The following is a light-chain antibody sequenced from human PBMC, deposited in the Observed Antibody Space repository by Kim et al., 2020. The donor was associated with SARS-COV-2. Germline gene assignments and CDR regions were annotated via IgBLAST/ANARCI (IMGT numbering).Light chain of an antibody. CDR1: QTINTY. J-gene: IGKJ2*01. CDR2: AAS. V-gene: IGKV1-39*01. Sequence: DIQMTQSPSSLSASVGDRVTITCRAGQTINTYLNWYQQKPGKAPNLLIYAASSLQSGVPSRFSASGSGTDFTLTISSLQPEDFATYYCQQSYTIPYTFGQGTKLEIK. CDR3: QQSYTIPYT.